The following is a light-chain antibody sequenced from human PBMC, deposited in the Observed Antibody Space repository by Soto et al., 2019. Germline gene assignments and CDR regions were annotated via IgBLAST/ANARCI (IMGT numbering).Light chain of an antibody. J-gene: IGLJ2*01. V-gene: IGLV2-14*01. CDR2: EVS. CDR1: SSDVGGYDY. Sequence: QSVLTQPASVSGSPGQSITISCIGTSSDVGGYDYVSWYQQYPGKAPKLIIYEVSNRPSGVSNRFSGSKSGNTASLTISGLQTEDEGDYYCSSYTSTTTILFGGGTKLTVL. CDR3: SSYTSTTTIL.